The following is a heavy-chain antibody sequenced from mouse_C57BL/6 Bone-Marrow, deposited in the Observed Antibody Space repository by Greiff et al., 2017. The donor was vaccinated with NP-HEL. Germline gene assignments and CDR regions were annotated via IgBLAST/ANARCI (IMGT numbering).Heavy chain of an antibody. CDR3: ARDGDYYGSSYVLDY. D-gene: IGHD1-1*01. CDR1: GISITTGNYR. V-gene: IGHV3-5*01. J-gene: IGHJ2*01. CDR2: IYYSGTI. Sequence: EVKLQESGPGLVKPSQTVFLTCTVTGISITTGNYRWSWIRQFPGNKLEWIGYIYYSGTITYTPSLTSRTTITRDTPKNQFFLEMNSLTAEDTATYYCARDGDYYGSSYVLDYWGQGTTLTVSS.